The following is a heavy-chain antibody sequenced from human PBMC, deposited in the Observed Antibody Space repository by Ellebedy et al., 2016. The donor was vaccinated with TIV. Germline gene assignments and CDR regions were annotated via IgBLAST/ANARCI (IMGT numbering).Heavy chain of an antibody. CDR1: GFTFSNAW. CDR3: TTVRYSSRQTYYFDF. Sequence: GGSLRLSXGASGFTFSNAWMTWVRQAPGKGLEWVGRIKSKTDGGTTDYAAPVKGRFTIFRDDSKNTLYLQVNSLKTEDTGVYYCTTVRYSSRQTYYFDFWGQGTLVTVSS. CDR2: IKSKTDGGTT. D-gene: IGHD6-13*01. J-gene: IGHJ4*02. V-gene: IGHV3-15*01.